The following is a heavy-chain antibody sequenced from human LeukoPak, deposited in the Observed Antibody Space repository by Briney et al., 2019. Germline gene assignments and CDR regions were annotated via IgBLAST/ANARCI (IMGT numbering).Heavy chain of an antibody. V-gene: IGHV4-39*07. CDR3: ARDSGSRGAPTQFDY. J-gene: IGHJ4*02. D-gene: IGHD1-26*01. CDR2: IYYSGST. Sequence: SETLSLTCTVSGGSIGSSSFYWGWIRQPPGKGLEWIGSIYYSGSTYYNPSLKSRVTLSVDTSKNQFSLRLSSVTAADTAVYYCARDSGSRGAPTQFDYWGPGTLVTVSS. CDR1: GGSIGSSSFY.